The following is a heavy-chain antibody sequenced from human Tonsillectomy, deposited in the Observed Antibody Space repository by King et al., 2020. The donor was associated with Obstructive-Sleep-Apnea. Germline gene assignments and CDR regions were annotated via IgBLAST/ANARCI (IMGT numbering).Heavy chain of an antibody. V-gene: IGHV3-23*04. D-gene: IGHD3-22*01. Sequence: VQLVESGGGSVQPGGSLRLSCAASGFTFSIYAMSWVRQAPGKGLEWVSAISGGGGTTYYADSVKGRFTISRDNSKNTLHLQVNSLRAEDTAIYYRVKDYDSSGYYYAAQTYDYWGQGTLVTVSS. CDR1: GFTFSIYA. CDR2: ISGGGGTT. CDR3: VKDYDSSGYYYAAQTYDY. J-gene: IGHJ4*02.